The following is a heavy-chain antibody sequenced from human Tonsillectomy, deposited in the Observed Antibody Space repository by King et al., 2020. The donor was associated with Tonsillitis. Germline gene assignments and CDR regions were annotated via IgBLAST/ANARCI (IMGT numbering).Heavy chain of an antibody. CDR3: AHLRVLAGHPPNYYFYYYMDV. D-gene: IGHD3-3*02. CDR1: GFSLSTSGEG. J-gene: IGHJ6*03. Sequence: TLKESGPTLVKSTQTLTLTCSFSGFSLSTSGEGVGWIRQPPGKALQWLALIYWNDDKSYSPSLKSRLTISKDTSKNQVVLTMTNADPVDTATYFCAHLRVLAGHPPNYYFYYYMDVWGRGTSVTVSS. CDR2: IYWNDDK. V-gene: IGHV2-5*01.